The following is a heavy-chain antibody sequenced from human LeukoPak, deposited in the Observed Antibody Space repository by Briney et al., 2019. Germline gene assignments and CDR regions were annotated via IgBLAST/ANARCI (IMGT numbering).Heavy chain of an antibody. V-gene: IGHV4-4*07. CDR3: ARMVGATRCDI. J-gene: IGHJ3*02. D-gene: IGHD1-26*01. CDR1: GGSVSNYY. Sequence: SEPLSLTCSVSGGSVSNYYWSWIRQPAGKGLEWIGRIHTSGSTNYDPSLKSRVTMSVDTSKSQFSLKLSSVTAADTAVYYCARMVGATRCDIWGQGTMVTVSS. CDR2: IHTSGST.